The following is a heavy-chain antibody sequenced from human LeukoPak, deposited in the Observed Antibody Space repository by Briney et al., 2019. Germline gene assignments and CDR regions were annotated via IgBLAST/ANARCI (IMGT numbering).Heavy chain of an antibody. J-gene: IGHJ4*02. CDR2: VNPNSGNT. V-gene: IGHV1-8*01. CDR1: GYTFTSYD. Sequence: ASVKVSCKASGYTFTSYDINWVRQATGQGLEWMGWVNPNSGNTGYAQKFQGRVTMTRNTSISTAYMELSSLRSEDTAVYYCARGGALLWFGELQNFDYWGQGTLVTVSS. CDR3: ARGGALLWFGELQNFDY. D-gene: IGHD3-10*01.